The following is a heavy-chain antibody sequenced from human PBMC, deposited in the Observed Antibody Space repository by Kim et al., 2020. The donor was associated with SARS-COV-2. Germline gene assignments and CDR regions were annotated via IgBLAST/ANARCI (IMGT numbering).Heavy chain of an antibody. CDR1: GGSISSYY. D-gene: IGHD3-16*01. Sequence: SETLSLTCTVSGGSISSYYWSWIRQPPGKGLEWIGYIYYSGSTNYNPSLKSRVTISVDTSKNQFSLKLSSVTAADTAVYYCASTSQGLGYWGQGTLVTVS. V-gene: IGHV4-59*08. CDR3: ASTSQGLGY. CDR2: IYYSGST. J-gene: IGHJ4*02.